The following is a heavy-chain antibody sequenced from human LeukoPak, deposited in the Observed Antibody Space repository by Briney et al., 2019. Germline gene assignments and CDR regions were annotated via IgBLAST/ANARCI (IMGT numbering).Heavy chain of an antibody. CDR3: ARRYCSSTSCYYFDY. V-gene: IGHV1-2*02. D-gene: IGHD2-2*01. CDR1: GYTFTDYY. Sequence: ASVTVSFTASGYTFTDYYMHWVRQAPGQGIEWMGWINANRGGTNYAQRFQGRVTMTRDTSITTAYMELSRLKSDDTAVYYCARRYCSSTSCYYFDYWGQGTLVTVSS. CDR2: INANRGGT. J-gene: IGHJ4*02.